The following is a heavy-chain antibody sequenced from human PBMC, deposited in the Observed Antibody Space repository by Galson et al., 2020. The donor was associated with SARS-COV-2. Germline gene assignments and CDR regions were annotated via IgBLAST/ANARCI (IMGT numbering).Heavy chain of an antibody. Sequence: SETLSLTCTVSGGSISSYYWSWIRKPPGKGLEWIGYIYYSGSTNYNPSLKSRVTISVDTSKNQFSLKLSSVTAADTAVYYCAREGRYCSSTSCTGFDPWGQGTLVTVSS. J-gene: IGHJ5*02. D-gene: IGHD2-2*01. CDR3: AREGRYCSSTSCTGFDP. CDR2: IYYSGST. CDR1: GGSISSYY. V-gene: IGHV4-59*01.